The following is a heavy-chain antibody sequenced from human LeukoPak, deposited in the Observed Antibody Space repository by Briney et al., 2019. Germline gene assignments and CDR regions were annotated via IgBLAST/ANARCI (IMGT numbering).Heavy chain of an antibody. CDR2: DGSGT. V-gene: IGHV3-74*01. CDR1: GFTFSGHW. Sequence: GGSLRLSCAVSGFTFSGHWMFWVRQAPGKGLEWVSSDGSGTGYTDSVKGRFTVSRDNARSTLYLQMNSLRAEDTAVYYCARARWYSCDYWGQGTLVTVSS. D-gene: IGHD5-24*01. J-gene: IGHJ4*02. CDR3: ARARWYSCDY.